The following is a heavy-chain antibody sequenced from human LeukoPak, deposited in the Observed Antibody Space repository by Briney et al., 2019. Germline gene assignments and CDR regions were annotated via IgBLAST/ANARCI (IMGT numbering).Heavy chain of an antibody. CDR1: GFTVSSNY. J-gene: IGHJ4*02. CDR3: VGYFDWLLADY. V-gene: IGHV3-66*02. CDR2: IYSGGST. D-gene: IGHD3-9*01. Sequence: PGGSLRISCAASGFTVSSNYMRWGRQAPGKGLEWVSVIYSGGSTYYADSVKGRFTISRDNSKNTLYLQMNSLRAEDTAVYYCVGYFDWLLADYWGQGTLVTVSS.